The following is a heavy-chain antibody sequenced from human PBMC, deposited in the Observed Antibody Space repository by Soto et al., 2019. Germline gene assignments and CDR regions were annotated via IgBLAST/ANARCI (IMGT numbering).Heavy chain of an antibody. J-gene: IGHJ5*02. CDR2: ISAYNGNT. CDR1: VYTFTSYG. CDR3: ARVVGALGHWFDT. V-gene: IGHV1-18*01. D-gene: IGHD1-26*01. Sequence: ASVKVSCKASVYTFTSYGISCVRHSHGQGLEWMGRISAYNGNTNYAQKLQGRVTMTTDTSTSTAYMELRSLRSDDTAVYYCARVVGALGHWFDTWGQGTLVTVSS.